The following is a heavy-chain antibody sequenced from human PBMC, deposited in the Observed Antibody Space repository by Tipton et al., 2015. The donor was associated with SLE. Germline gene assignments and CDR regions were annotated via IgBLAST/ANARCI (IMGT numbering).Heavy chain of an antibody. D-gene: IGHD6-13*01. CDR2: ISWDGGST. Sequence: SLRLSCAASGFTFDDYAMHWVRQAPGKGLEWVSLISWDGGSTYYADSVKGRFTISRDNSKNSLYLQMNSLRTEDTALYYCAKGIAADWGNWFDPWGQGTLVTVSS. CDR3: AKGIAADWGNWFDP. CDR1: GFTFDDYA. V-gene: IGHV3-43D*03. J-gene: IGHJ5*02.